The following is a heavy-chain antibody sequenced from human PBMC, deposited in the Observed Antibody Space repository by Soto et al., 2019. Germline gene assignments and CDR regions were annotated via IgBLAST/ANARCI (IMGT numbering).Heavy chain of an antibody. Sequence: QEQLQESGPGLVKPSQTLSLTCTVSGDSISVGYYWSWIRQHPGKGLEWIGYVSPSGTTYYNPSLKSRVSISTDRSKNQFSLEVSSVTAADTAVYYCARDRGSYGMDVWGQGTTVTVSS. CDR3: ARDRGSYGMDV. J-gene: IGHJ6*02. CDR1: GDSISVGYY. CDR2: VSPSGTT. V-gene: IGHV4-31*03.